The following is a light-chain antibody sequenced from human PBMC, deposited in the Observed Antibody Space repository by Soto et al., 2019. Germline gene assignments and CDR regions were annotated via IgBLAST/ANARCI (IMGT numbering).Light chain of an antibody. CDR3: QQYISFSS. CDR1: QSISSW. Sequence: DIQMTQSPSTLSASVGDRVTITCRASQSISSWLAWYQQKLGKAPKLLIYKASSLESGVPSRFSGSGSGTEFTLTISSLQPDDFATYYCQQYISFSSFGQGTKVEIK. J-gene: IGKJ1*01. V-gene: IGKV1-5*03. CDR2: KAS.